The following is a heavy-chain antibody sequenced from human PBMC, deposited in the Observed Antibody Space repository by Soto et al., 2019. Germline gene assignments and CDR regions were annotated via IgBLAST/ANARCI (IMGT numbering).Heavy chain of an antibody. CDR2: SDHGWSI. J-gene: IGHJ4*01. CDR1: GYSISSGYY. V-gene: IGHV4-38-2*01. D-gene: IGHD1-26*01. Sequence: PSETLCLTGAVSGYSISSGYYWGWIRQPPGKGLEWIARSDHGWSIYYNPSLKSRLAISVDTSKNQLSLKLTSVTAAATPLYYCARAAREVTHYYFDFWGQGTQVTVSS. CDR3: ARAAREVTHYYFDF.